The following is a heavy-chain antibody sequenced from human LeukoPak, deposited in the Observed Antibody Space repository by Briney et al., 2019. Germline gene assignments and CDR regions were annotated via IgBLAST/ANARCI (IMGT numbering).Heavy chain of an antibody. J-gene: IGHJ4*02. CDR1: GYTFTGYY. CDR3: ARDHSSGWHGDFDY. V-gene: IGHV1-2*04. Sequence: ASVKVSCKASGYTFTGYYMHWVRQAPGQGLEWMGWINPNSGGTNYAQKFQGWVTMTRDTSISTAYMELSRLRSDDTAVYYCARDHSSGWHGDFDYWGQGTLVTVSS. D-gene: IGHD6-19*01. CDR2: INPNSGGT.